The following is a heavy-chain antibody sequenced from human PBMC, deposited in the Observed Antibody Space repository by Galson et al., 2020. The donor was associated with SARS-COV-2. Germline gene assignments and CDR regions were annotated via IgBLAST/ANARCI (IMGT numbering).Heavy chain of an antibody. CDR3: AREAEVTAAGNSLDY. Sequence: GGSLRLSCAASGFTFRSYGMHWVRQAPGKGLAWVAVIWYDGSTKYYADSVEGRFTIPRDNSKNTLYLQVDNLGAEDTAFYYCAREAEVTAAGNSLDYWGRGTLVTVSS. V-gene: IGHV3-33*01. CDR1: GFTFRSYG. D-gene: IGHD6-13*01. CDR2: IWYDGSTK. J-gene: IGHJ4*02.